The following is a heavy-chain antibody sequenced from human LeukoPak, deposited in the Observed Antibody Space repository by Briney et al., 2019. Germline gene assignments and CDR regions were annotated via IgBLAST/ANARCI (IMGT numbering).Heavy chain of an antibody. D-gene: IGHD5-12*01. V-gene: IGHV4-4*07. CDR3: ARDGPRSGYDLGHFDN. CDR1: GGSISSYF. J-gene: IGHJ4*02. CDR2: IYSTGRS. Sequence: PSETLSLTCTVSGGSISSYFWSWVRQPAGKGLEWIGRIYSTGRSDYNPSLESRITMSVDTSKNQFSLKLSSVTAADTAVYYCARDGPRSGYDLGHFDNLGQGTLVTASS.